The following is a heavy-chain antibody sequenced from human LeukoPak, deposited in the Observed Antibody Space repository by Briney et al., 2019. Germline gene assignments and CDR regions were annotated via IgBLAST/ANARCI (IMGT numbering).Heavy chain of an antibody. J-gene: IGHJ4*02. CDR2: IYHSGST. V-gene: IGHV4-38-2*02. CDR1: GYSISSGYY. CDR3: ARALSGSTFDY. Sequence: SSETLSLTCTVSGYSISSGYYWGWIRQPPGKGLEWIGSIYHSGSTYYNPSLKSRVTISVDTSKNQFSLKLSSVTAADTAVYYCARALSGSTFDYWGQGTLVTVSS. D-gene: IGHD5-12*01.